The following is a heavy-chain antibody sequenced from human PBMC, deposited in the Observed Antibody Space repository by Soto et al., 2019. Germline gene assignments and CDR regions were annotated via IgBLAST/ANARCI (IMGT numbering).Heavy chain of an antibody. CDR1: GYTFTGYY. Sequence: QVQLVQSGAEVKKPGASVKVSCKASGYTFTGYYMHWVRQAPGQGLEWMGWINPNSGGTNYAQKFQGRVTMTRDTSISTAYMELSRLRSDDTAVYYCAREVLKSRYSSSSPSFDYWGQGTLVTVSS. CDR3: AREVLKSRYSSSSPSFDY. J-gene: IGHJ4*02. D-gene: IGHD6-6*01. V-gene: IGHV1-2*02. CDR2: INPNSGGT.